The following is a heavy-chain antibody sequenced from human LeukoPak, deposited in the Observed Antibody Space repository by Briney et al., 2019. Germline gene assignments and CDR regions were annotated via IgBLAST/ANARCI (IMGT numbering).Heavy chain of an antibody. Sequence: PGGSLRLSCTVSGFTFGDHAMSWVRQAPGKGLEWLGFIRSKTYGGTTEYAASVKGRFIISRDDSTSIAYLQMNSLKTEDTAVYYCTRGPIQLWLYHGMDVWGQGTTVTVSS. D-gene: IGHD5-18*01. CDR2: IRSKTYGGTT. J-gene: IGHJ6*02. CDR3: TRGPIQLWLYHGMDV. V-gene: IGHV3-49*04. CDR1: GFTFGDHA.